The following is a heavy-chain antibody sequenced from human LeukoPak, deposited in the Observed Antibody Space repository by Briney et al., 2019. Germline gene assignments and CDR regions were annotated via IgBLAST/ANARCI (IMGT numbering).Heavy chain of an antibody. CDR3: ARGPTTFTIFGVVINGMDV. D-gene: IGHD3-3*01. V-gene: IGHV3-33*01. J-gene: IGHJ6*02. CDR1: GFTFSSYG. Sequence: GRSLRLSCAASGFTFSSYGMHWVRQAPGKGLEWVAVIWYDGSNKYYADSVKGRFTISRDNSKNTLYLQMNSLRAEDTAVYYCARGPTTFTIFGVVINGMDVWGQGTTVTVSS. CDR2: IWYDGSNK.